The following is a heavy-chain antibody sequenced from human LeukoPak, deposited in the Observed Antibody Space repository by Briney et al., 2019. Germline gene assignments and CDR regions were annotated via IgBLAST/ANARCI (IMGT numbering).Heavy chain of an antibody. V-gene: IGHV3-23*01. CDR3: AKDLYSGYDLVTPFDH. J-gene: IGHJ4*02. CDR1: GFPFSSYA. CDR2: ISGSGGST. D-gene: IGHD5-12*01. Sequence: GGSLPLSCAASGFPFSSYAMSWVRQPPGKGLEWVSAISGSGGSTYYAESVKGRFTISRDNSKNTLYLQMNSLRAEDTAVYYCAKDLYSGYDLVTPFDHWGQGTLVSVSS.